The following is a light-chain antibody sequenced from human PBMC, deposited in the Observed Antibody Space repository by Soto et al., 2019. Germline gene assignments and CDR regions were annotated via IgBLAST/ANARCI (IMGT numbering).Light chain of an antibody. CDR1: QSVGNN. CDR2: GAS. CDR3: QQYNNWPPDRT. V-gene: IGKV3-15*01. Sequence: EIGMTQSLATLSVSPGERATLSCSASQSVGNNLAWYQQKPGQAPRLLIYGASTRATGIPARFSGSGSGTELTLTISSLQSEDFAIYFCQQYNNWPPDRTFGQGTKVEIK. J-gene: IGKJ1*01.